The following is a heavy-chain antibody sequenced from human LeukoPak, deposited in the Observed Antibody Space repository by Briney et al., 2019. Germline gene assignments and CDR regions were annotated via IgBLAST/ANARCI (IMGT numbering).Heavy chain of an antibody. CDR2: IFFSGST. CDR3: ARTTSLFDY. CDR1: GGPISTYY. Sequence: SETLSLTCTVSGGPISTYYWSWIRQPPGKGLEWIGYIFFSGSTRYNPSLESRVTISVDTSKNQFSLKLSSVIAADTAVYYCARTTSLFDYWGQGTLVTVSS. J-gene: IGHJ4*02. D-gene: IGHD1-26*01. V-gene: IGHV4-59*01.